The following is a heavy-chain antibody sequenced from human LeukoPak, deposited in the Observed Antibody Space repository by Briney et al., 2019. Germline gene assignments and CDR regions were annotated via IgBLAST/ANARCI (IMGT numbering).Heavy chain of an antibody. CDR2: IYHSGST. J-gene: IGHJ3*02. V-gene: IGHV4-38-2*02. Sequence: SETLSLTCTVSGYSISSGYYWGWIRQPPGKGLEWIGSIYHSGSTYYNPSLKSRVTISVDTSKNQFSLKLSSVTAADTAVYCCAVSTPDFWSGYYDWGAFGIWGQGTMVTVSS. CDR1: GYSISSGYY. CDR3: AVSTPDFWSGYYDWGAFGI. D-gene: IGHD3-3*01.